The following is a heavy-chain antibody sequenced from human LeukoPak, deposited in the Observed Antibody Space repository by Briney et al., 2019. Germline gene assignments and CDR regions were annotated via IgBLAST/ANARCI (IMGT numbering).Heavy chain of an antibody. Sequence: GGSLRLSRAASGFTFSNYAMHWVRPAPSKGREWVAVISYDGSNKYYADYVKGRFTISRDNSKNTLYLQMNSLRAEDTAVYYCARDLSDYVWGSYRYLFDYWGQGTLVAVSS. CDR2: ISYDGSNK. J-gene: IGHJ4*02. CDR1: GFTFSNYA. V-gene: IGHV3-30-3*01. D-gene: IGHD3-16*02. CDR3: ARDLSDYVWGSYRYLFDY.